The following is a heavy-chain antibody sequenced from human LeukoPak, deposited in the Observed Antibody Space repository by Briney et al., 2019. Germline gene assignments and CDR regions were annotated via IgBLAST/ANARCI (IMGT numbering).Heavy chain of an antibody. V-gene: IGHV4-59*08. CDR1: GVSISSYF. CDR2: VYYSGNT. CDR3: ARRDYGGHFDY. Sequence: PSETLSLTCTVSGVSISSYFWSWIRQPPGKGLEWIGYVYYSGNTNYNPSLKSRVTISVDTSKNQFSLRLSSVTAADTAVYYCARRDYGGHFDYWGQGTLVTVSS. J-gene: IGHJ4*02. D-gene: IGHD4-23*01.